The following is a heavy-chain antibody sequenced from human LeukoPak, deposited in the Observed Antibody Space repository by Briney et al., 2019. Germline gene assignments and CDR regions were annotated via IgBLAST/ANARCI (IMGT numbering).Heavy chain of an antibody. Sequence: GGTLRLSCAASGFTFSSYGMSWVRQAPGKGLEWVSVISGSGDRTYYADSVKGRFTISRDNSKNTLYLQMNSLRAEDTAVYYCAKDSRAYYYDSSGYEYYFDYWGQGTLVTVSS. CDR1: GFTFSSYG. D-gene: IGHD3-22*01. V-gene: IGHV3-23*01. J-gene: IGHJ4*02. CDR3: AKDSRAYYYDSSGYEYYFDY. CDR2: ISGSGDRT.